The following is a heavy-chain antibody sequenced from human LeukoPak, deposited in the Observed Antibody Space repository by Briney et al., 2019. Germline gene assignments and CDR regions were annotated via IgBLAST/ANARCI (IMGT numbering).Heavy chain of an antibody. V-gene: IGHV3-7*01. CDR1: GFTFSSYW. J-gene: IGHJ4*02. Sequence: GGSLRLSCAASGFTFSSYWMNWVRQAPGKGLEWVANIKQDGSEKYYLDSVRGRFTISRDNAKSSLYLQMNSLRVEDTAVYYCARAIGNEHGYWGQGTLVIVSS. D-gene: IGHD1-1*01. CDR2: IKQDGSEK. CDR3: ARAIGNEHGY.